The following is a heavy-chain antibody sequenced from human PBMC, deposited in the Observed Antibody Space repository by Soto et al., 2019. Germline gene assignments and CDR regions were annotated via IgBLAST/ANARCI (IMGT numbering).Heavy chain of an antibody. Sequence: SETLSLTCTVSGGSINSGGYYWTWIRQHPGKGLEWIGYIHNSGSTDYLPSLKSRGTMSVDTSNNQFSLKLNSVTAADTAVYYCARENRNHDSSGYLDYWGQGALVTVSS. CDR3: ARENRNHDSSGYLDY. D-gene: IGHD3-22*01. V-gene: IGHV4-31*03. J-gene: IGHJ4*02. CDR2: IHNSGST. CDR1: GGSINSGGYY.